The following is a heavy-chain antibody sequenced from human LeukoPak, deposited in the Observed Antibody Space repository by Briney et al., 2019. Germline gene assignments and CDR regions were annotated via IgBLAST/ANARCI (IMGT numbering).Heavy chain of an antibody. CDR2: ISSSSSYI. Sequence: PGGSLRLSCAASGFTFSSYSMNWVRQAPGKGLEWVSSISSSSSYIYYADSVKGRFTISRDNAKNSLYLQMSSLRAEDTAVYYCARVGYGSGSYFESEYFDYWGQGTLVTVSS. CDR1: GFTFSSYS. J-gene: IGHJ4*02. V-gene: IGHV3-21*01. D-gene: IGHD3-10*01. CDR3: ARVGYGSGSYFESEYFDY.